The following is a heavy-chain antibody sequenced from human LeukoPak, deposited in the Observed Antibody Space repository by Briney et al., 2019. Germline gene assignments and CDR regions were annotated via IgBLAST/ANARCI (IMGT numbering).Heavy chain of an antibody. CDR3: ARDSSDWYHWFDP. CDR2: ISSSGKII. V-gene: IGHV3-48*03. Sequence: GGSLRLSCAASGFTFNDYEINWVRQAPGKGLEWISYISSSGKIIYYADSVKGRFTISRDNAKNAVYLQMNRLRAEDTAVYYCARDSSDWYHWFDPWGQGTLDTVSS. CDR1: GFTFNDYE. J-gene: IGHJ5*02. D-gene: IGHD6-19*01.